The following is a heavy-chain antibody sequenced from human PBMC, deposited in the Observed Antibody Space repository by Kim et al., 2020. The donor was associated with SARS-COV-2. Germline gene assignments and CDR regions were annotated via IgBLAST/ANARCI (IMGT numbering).Heavy chain of an antibody. CDR1: GGSISNQY. V-gene: IGHV4-4*07. Sequence: SETLSLTCAVSGGSISNQYWSWIRQPAGKGLEWIGRISTSGRTDYKPSLKSRVTMSVDTSKNQFSLKLSSVTAADTAVYYCAGDLGDYWGQGTLVPVSS. J-gene: IGHJ4*02. CDR3: AGDLGDY. CDR2: ISTSGRT.